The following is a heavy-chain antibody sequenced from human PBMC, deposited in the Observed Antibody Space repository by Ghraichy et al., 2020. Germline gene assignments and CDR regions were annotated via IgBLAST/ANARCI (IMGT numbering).Heavy chain of an antibody. V-gene: IGHV3-30*02. D-gene: IGHD2-15*01. J-gene: IGHJ4*02. CDR1: GFTFSSYG. Sequence: GESLNISCAASGFTFSSYGMHWVRRAPGKGLEWVAFIRFDGSDTYYADSVKGRFTISRDNSKNTLYLQMNSLRAEDMAVYYCATILLYIGVVVNDKYYFDYWGQGTLVTVSS. CDR2: IRFDGSDT. CDR3: ATILLYIGVVVNDKYYFDY.